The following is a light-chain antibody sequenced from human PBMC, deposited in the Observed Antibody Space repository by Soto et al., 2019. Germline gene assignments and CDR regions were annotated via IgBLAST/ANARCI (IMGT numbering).Light chain of an antibody. V-gene: IGKV3-11*01. CDR1: QSVGSY. CDR2: DAS. J-gene: IGKJ1*01. CDR3: QQRNSWLWT. Sequence: EIVLTQSPATLSLSPGERATLSCRASQSVGSYLAWYQQKADQPPRLLIYDASNRATGVPARFSGSGSGTDFTLTIGSLEPEDFALYYCQQRNSWLWTFGQGTKVEFK.